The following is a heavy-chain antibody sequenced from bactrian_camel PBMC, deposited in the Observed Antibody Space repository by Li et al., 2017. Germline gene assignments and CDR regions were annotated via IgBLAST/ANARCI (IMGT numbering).Heavy chain of an antibody. CDR1: GYTFNTY. J-gene: IGHJ4*01. D-gene: IGHD7*01. Sequence: QLVESGGGSALAGGSVRLSCAASGYTFNTYSWFRQAPGQEREGVAAIDTGDGSTYYADSVKGRFTISRDNAKNTVYLQMNNLKPEDTAMYYCVAPGGVWHCPETDDRYRYWGQGTQV. CDR3: VAPGGVWHCPETDDRYRY. CDR2: IDTGDGST. V-gene: IGHV3S40*01.